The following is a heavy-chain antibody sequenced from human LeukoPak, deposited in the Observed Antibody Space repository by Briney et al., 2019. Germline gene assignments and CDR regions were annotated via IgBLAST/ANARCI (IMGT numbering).Heavy chain of an antibody. D-gene: IGHD1-7*01. CDR3: AKDRARGGTTDFDY. J-gene: IGHJ4*02. CDR1: RFTFSTYA. Sequence: PGGSLRLSCAASRFTFSTYAMSWVRQAPGKGLEWVSAISGSADSTYYADSVKGQFAISRDNSKNTLYLQMNSLRAEDTAVYFCAKDRARGGTTDFDYWGQGTLVTVSS. V-gene: IGHV3-23*01. CDR2: ISGSADST.